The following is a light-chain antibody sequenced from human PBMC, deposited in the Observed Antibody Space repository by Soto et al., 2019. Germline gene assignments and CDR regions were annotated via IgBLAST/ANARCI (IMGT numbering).Light chain of an antibody. CDR1: QSISSW. CDR2: DAS. CDR3: QQYNSYSHT. J-gene: IGKJ3*01. V-gene: IGKV1-5*01. Sequence: DIQMTQSPSTLSASVGDRVTITCRASQSISSWLAWYQQKPGKAPKFLIYDASNLESGVPSRFSGSGSGTEFTLTISSLQPDDFATYYCQQYNSYSHTFGPGTKVDIK.